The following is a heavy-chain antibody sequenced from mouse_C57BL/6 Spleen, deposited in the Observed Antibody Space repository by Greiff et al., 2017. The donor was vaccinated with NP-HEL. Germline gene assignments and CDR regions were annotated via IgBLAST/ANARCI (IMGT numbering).Heavy chain of an antibody. CDR2: IYPGDGDT. J-gene: IGHJ1*03. V-gene: IGHV1-82*01. CDR3: ARRGSSPYWYFDV. Sequence: VQLQQSGPELVKPGASVKISCKASGYAFSSSWMNWVKQRPGKGLEWIGRIYPGDGDTNYNGKFKGKATLTADKSSSTAYMQLSSLTSEDSAVYVWARRGSSPYWYFDVWGTGTTVTVSS. CDR1: GYAFSSSW. D-gene: IGHD1-1*01.